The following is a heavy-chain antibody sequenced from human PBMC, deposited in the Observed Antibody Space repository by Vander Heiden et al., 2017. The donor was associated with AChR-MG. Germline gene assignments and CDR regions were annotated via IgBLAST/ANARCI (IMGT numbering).Heavy chain of an antibody. D-gene: IGHD3-3*01. CDR2: INHSGRT. CDR1: GGSVSGYF. V-gene: IGHV4-34*01. Sequence: QVQPQQWGAGLLMPSENLCLTCAVYGGSVSGYFGSWFRQPPGKGLEWIGEINHSGRTNYTPSLKSRVTISVDTSKNQFSLKLSSVTAADTAVYYCARGTLKIRFLEWSYNWFDPWGQGTLVTVSS. J-gene: IGHJ5*02. CDR3: ARGTLKIRFLEWSYNWFDP.